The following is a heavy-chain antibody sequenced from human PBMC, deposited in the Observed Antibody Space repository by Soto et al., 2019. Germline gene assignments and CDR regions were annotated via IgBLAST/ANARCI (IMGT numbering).Heavy chain of an antibody. CDR3: AKDSTAVAGYYFDY. J-gene: IGHJ4*02. D-gene: IGHD6-19*01. V-gene: IGHV3-9*01. CDR1: GFTFDDYA. Sequence: PGGSLRLSCAASGFTFDDYAMHWVRQAPGKGLEWVSGISWNSGSIGYADSVKGRFTISRDNAKNSLYLQMNSLRAEDTALYYCAKDSTAVAGYYFDYWGQGTLVTVSS. CDR2: ISWNSGSI.